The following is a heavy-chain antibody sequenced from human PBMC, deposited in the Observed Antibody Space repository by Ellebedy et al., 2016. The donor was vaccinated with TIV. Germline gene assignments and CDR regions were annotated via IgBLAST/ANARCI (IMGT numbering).Heavy chain of an antibody. V-gene: IGHV3-30*04. CDR2: ISNTGNDK. Sequence: GESLKISXAASGFSFSDHAMHWVRQAPDKGLEWVAVISNTGNDKYYPDSVKGRFTISRDNSKNMLYLQMDSLKIEDTAIYYCVGERGTRAFNTWGRGTMVTASS. J-gene: IGHJ3*02. CDR3: VGERGTRAFNT. D-gene: IGHD1-1*01. CDR1: GFSFSDHA.